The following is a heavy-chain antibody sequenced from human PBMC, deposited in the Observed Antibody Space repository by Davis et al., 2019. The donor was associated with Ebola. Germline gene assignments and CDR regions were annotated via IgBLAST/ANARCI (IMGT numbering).Heavy chain of an antibody. CDR1: GGSISSGGYY. Sequence: SETLSLTCTVSGGSISSGGYYWSWIRQHPGKGLEWIGYIYYSGSTYYNPSLKSRVTISVDTSKNQFSLKLSSVTAADTAVYYCAGIVVVVAAGIDPWGQGTLVTVSS. J-gene: IGHJ5*02. CDR2: IYYSGST. CDR3: AGIVVVVAAGIDP. V-gene: IGHV4-31*03. D-gene: IGHD2-15*01.